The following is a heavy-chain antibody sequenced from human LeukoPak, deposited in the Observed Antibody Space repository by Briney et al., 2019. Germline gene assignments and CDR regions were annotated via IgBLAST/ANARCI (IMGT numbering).Heavy chain of an antibody. J-gene: IGHJ3*02. Sequence: SETLSLTCSVSGGSMNTHYWNWIRQPAGKGLEWIGRIYTSGSTNHNPSLKSRVIMSLDTSKSQFSLSLSSVTAADTAVYYCARGNNGLYFGVRGFDIWGQGKMVIVSS. D-gene: IGHD3-3*01. CDR3: ARGNNGLYFGVRGFDI. CDR1: GGSMNTHY. CDR2: IYTSGST. V-gene: IGHV4-4*07.